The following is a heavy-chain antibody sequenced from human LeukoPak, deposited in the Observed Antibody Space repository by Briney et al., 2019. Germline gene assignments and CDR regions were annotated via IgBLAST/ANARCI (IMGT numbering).Heavy chain of an antibody. CDR3: ARGPVVPAAMSLFDI. J-gene: IGHJ3*02. D-gene: IGHD2-2*01. Sequence: SETLSLTCAVYGGSLSGYYWSRIRQPPGKGLEWIGEINHSGSTNYNPSLKSRVTISVDTSKNQFSLKLSSVTAADTAVYYCARGPVVPAAMSLFDIWGQGTMVTVSS. CDR2: INHSGST. CDR1: GGSLSGYY. V-gene: IGHV4-34*01.